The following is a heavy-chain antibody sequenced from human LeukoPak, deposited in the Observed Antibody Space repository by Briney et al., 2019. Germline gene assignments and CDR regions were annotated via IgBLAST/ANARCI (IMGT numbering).Heavy chain of an antibody. D-gene: IGHD6-19*01. CDR1: GGSFSGYY. CDR3: ARGQWLVGRTFYYYYYMDV. J-gene: IGHJ6*03. CDR2: INHSRST. Sequence: SETLSLTCAVYGGSFSGYYWSWIRQPPGKGLEWIGEINHSRSTNYNPSLKSRVTISVDTSKNQFSLKLSSVTAADTAVYYCARGQWLVGRTFYYYYYMDVWGKGTTVTVSS. V-gene: IGHV4-34*01.